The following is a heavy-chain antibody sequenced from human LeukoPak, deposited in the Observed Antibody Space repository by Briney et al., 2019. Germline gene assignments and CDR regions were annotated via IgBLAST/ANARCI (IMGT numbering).Heavy chain of an antibody. Sequence: PGGSLRLSCAASVFTLSSYGLHWVRQAPAKGREWVAFIRYDGSNKYYADSVKGRFTISRDNSKNTLYLQMNSLRAEDTAVYHCVKDRCSSSWGQGTLVTVSS. D-gene: IGHD6-13*01. CDR1: VFTLSSYG. J-gene: IGHJ4*02. CDR3: VKDRCSSS. V-gene: IGHV3-30*02. CDR2: IRYDGSNK.